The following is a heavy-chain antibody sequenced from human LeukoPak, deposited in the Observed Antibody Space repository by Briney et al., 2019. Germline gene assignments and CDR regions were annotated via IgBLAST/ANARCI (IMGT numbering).Heavy chain of an antibody. CDR3: ARVSCSGGSCYRVDY. Sequence: SETLSLTCTVSGDSVSSYYWSWIRQPPGKGLEWIGYTYYSGSTNYNPALKSRVTISVDTSKNQFSLKLSSVTAADTAVYYCARVSCSGGSCYRVDYWGQGTLVTVSS. V-gene: IGHV4-59*02. D-gene: IGHD2-15*01. CDR2: TYYSGST. CDR1: GDSVSSYY. J-gene: IGHJ4*02.